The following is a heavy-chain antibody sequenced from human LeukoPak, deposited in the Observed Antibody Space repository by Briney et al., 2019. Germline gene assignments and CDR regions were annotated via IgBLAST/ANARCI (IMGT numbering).Heavy chain of an antibody. CDR3: ATGNSWTGWFDP. V-gene: IGHV4-39*01. D-gene: IGHD2-2*01. CDR1: GGSISSSSYY. J-gene: IGHJ5*02. CDR2: IYYSGST. Sequence: SETLSLTCTVSGGSISSSSYYWGWLRQPPGKGLEWIVSIYYSGSTYYNPSLKSRVTISVDTSKNQFSLKLSSVTAADTAVYYCATGNSWTGWFDPWGQGTLVTVSS.